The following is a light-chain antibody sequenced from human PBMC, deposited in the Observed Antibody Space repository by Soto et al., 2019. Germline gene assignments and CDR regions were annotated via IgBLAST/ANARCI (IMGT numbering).Light chain of an antibody. CDR3: STFAVSPVI. CDR1: SSDVGVYDY. J-gene: IGLJ2*01. CDR2: EVS. Sequence: QSALTQPASVSGSPGQSITISCTGTSSDVGVYDYVSWYQQHPGKAPKLMIYEVSNRPSGVSNRFSGSKSGNTASLTISGLQADDEADYYCSTFAVSPVIFGGGTKLTVL. V-gene: IGLV2-14*01.